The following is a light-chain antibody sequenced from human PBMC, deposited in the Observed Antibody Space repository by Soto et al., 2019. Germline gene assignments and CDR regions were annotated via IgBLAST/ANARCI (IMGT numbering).Light chain of an antibody. CDR1: QSVSSN. V-gene: IGKV3-15*01. CDR3: QQYNNWPPIT. CDR2: GAS. J-gene: IGKJ5*01. Sequence: EIVMTQSPATPSVSPREKDTLPCRASQSVSSNLAWYQQKPGQAPRLLIYGASTRATGIPARFSGSGSGTEFTLTISSLQSEDFAVYYCQQYNNWPPITFGQGTRLEIK.